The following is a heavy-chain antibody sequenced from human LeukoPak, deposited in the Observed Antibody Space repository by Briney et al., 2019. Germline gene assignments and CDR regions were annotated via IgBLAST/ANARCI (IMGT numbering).Heavy chain of an antibody. Sequence: GGSLRLSCAASGFTFSSYGMHWVRQAPGKGLEWVAVISYDGSNKYYAGSVKGRFTISRDNSKNTLYLQMNSLRAEDTAVYYCAKDLIYYGSGSYYRGFDYWGQGTLVTVSS. CDR2: ISYDGSNK. D-gene: IGHD3-10*01. V-gene: IGHV3-30*18. CDR3: AKDLIYYGSGSYYRGFDY. CDR1: GFTFSSYG. J-gene: IGHJ4*02.